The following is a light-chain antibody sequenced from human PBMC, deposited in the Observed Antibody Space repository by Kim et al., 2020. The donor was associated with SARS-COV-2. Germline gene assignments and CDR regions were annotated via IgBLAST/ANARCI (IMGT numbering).Light chain of an antibody. CDR3: CSTSNTLDYV. CDR2: DVR. CDR1: SGDIGNSNS. Sequence: GQSITLSGSGTSGDIGNSNSVSWYQQHSGEAPRLIIYDVRDRPSGVSARFSGSKSANMASLTISGLRSEDEADYYCCSTSNTLDYVFGSGTKVTVL. J-gene: IGLJ1*01. V-gene: IGLV2-14*03.